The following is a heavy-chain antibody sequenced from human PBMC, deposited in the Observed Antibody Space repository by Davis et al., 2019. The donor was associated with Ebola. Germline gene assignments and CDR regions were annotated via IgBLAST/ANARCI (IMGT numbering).Heavy chain of an antibody. D-gene: IGHD3-22*01. V-gene: IGHV4-59*01. CDR1: GGSISSSY. CDR2: IYYSGST. J-gene: IGHJ6*02. Sequence: SETLSLTCTVSGGSISSSYWSWIRQPPGKGLEWIGYIYYSGSTNYNPSLKSRVTISVDTSKNQFSLKLSSVTAADTAVYYCARVVSSGYDYYYYGMDVWGQGTTVTVSS. CDR3: ARVVSSGYDYYYYGMDV.